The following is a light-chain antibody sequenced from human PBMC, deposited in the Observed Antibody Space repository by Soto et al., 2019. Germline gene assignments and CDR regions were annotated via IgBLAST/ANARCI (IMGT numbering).Light chain of an antibody. CDR2: AAS. J-gene: IGKJ1*01. V-gene: IGKV1-9*01. CDR1: QGISSY. CDR3: HQLNSYPLA. Sequence: IQLTQSPSSLSVSVGDRVTITCRASQGISSYLAWYQQKPGKAPKLLIYAASTLQSGVPSRFSGSGSGTDFTPTTCSLQPEYFATDYCHQLNSYPLAFGPGTKVEIK.